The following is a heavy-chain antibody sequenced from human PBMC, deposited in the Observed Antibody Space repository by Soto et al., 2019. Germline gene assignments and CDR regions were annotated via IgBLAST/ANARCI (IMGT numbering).Heavy chain of an antibody. CDR3: ARDEGKGYYDILTGYGIMDV. V-gene: IGHV1-18*01. Sequence: ASVKGSCKASGYTFTSYGISWVRQAPGQGLEWMGWISAYNGNTNYAQKLQGRVTMTTDTSTSTAYMELRSLRSDDTAVYYCARDEGKGYYDILTGYGIMDVWGQGTTVTVSS. CDR1: GYTFTSYG. J-gene: IGHJ6*02. CDR2: ISAYNGNT. D-gene: IGHD3-9*01.